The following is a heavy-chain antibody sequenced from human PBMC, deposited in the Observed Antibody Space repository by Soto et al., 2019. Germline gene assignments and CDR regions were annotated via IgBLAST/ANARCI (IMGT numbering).Heavy chain of an antibody. CDR3: ERLLGDLDAFDI. V-gene: IGHV3-11*01. CDR2: ITGSGGTI. D-gene: IGHD4-17*01. J-gene: IGHJ3*02. CDR1: GFTFSDYY. Sequence: QVQLVESGGGLVKPGGSLRLSCAASGFTFSDYYMSWIRQAPGKGLEWVSYITGSGGTIYYADSVKGRFTISRDNAKNSLSLQMNSLRAEDTALYYCERLLGDLDAFDIWGQGTMVTVSS.